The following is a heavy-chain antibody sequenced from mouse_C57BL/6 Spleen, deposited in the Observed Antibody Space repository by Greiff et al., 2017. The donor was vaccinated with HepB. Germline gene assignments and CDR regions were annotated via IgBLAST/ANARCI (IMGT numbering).Heavy chain of an antibody. D-gene: IGHD1-1*01. J-gene: IGHJ4*01. CDR1: GYTFTSYW. V-gene: IGHV1-69*01. CDR2: IDPSDSYT. Sequence: QVQLKQPGAELVMPGASVKLSCKASGYTFTSYWMHWVKQRPGQGLEWIGEIDPSDSYTNYNQKFKGKSTLTVDKSSSTAYRQLSSLTSEDSAVYYCARRTTVVATDYAMDYWGQGTSVTVSS. CDR3: ARRTTVVATDYAMDY.